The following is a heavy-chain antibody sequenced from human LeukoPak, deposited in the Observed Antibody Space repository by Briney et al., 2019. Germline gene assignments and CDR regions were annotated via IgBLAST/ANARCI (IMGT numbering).Heavy chain of an antibody. V-gene: IGHV1-18*01. J-gene: IGHJ4*02. Sequence: GASVKVSCKASGYTFTSYGISWVRQAPGQGLEWMGWISAYNGNTNYAQKLQGRVTITADKSTSTAYMELSSLRSEDTAVYYCARDYGDSSFDYWGQGTLVTVSS. CDR1: GYTFTSYG. CDR3: ARDYGDSSFDY. CDR2: ISAYNGNT. D-gene: IGHD4-17*01.